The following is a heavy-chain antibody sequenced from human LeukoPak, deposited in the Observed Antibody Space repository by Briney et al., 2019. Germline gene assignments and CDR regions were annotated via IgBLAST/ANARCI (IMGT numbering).Heavy chain of an antibody. J-gene: IGHJ4*02. V-gene: IGHV3-23*01. CDR1: GFTLSTCA. D-gene: IGHD3-22*01. Sequence: GGSLRLSCAASGFTLSTCAMSWVRQAPGKGLEWVSTITESGSTFYADSVKGRFTISRDNAKATLFLQMDTLRVADTAIYYCAKEARSGYYYFDYWGQGALVTVSS. CDR2: ITESGST. CDR3: AKEARSGYYYFDY.